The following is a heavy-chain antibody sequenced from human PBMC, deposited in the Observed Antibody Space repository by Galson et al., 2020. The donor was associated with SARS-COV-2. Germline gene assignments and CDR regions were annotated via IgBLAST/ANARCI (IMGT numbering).Heavy chain of an antibody. CDR1: GLTFSSYS. D-gene: IGHD3-10*01. CDR3: ASFILDYYGSGSHYYYGMDV. Sequence: GESLKISCAASGLTFSSYSMNWVRQAPGKGLEWVSSISSSSSYIYYADSVKGRFTISRDNAKNSLYLQMNSLRAEDTAVYYCASFILDYYGSGSHYYYGMDVWGQGTTVTVSS. V-gene: IGHV3-21*01. CDR2: ISSSSSYI. J-gene: IGHJ6*02.